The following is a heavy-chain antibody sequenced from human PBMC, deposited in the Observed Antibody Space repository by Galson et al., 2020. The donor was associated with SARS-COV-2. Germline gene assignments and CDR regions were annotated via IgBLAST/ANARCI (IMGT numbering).Heavy chain of an antibody. V-gene: IGHV4-34*01. CDR3: ATHPVDFDS. Sequence: ETSETLSLTCAIYAGSLSGNYWWSWIRQPPGKGLEWIGEISHSGNTNYNPSLRRRATISADTSKSQFFLRLSFVTAADTAVYYCATHPVDFDSWGQGTLVTVSS. CDR1: AGSLSGNY. CDR2: ISHSGNT. J-gene: IGHJ4*02.